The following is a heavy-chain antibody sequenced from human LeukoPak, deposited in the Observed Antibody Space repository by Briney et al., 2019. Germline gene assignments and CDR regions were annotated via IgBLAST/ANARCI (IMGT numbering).Heavy chain of an antibody. D-gene: IGHD3-10*01. CDR2: IGTAGDT. CDR3: ARGFTMVRGGIGPYGMDV. CDR1: GFTSSSSD. J-gene: IGHJ6*02. Sequence: GGSLRLPCAASGFTSSSSDMHWVRQATGKGLEWVSAIGTAGDTYYPGSVKGRFTISRENAKNSLYLQMNSLRAGDTAVYYCARGFTMVRGGIGPYGMDVWGQGTTVTVSS. V-gene: IGHV3-13*01.